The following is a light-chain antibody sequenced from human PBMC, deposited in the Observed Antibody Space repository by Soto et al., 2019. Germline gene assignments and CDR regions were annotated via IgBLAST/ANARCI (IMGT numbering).Light chain of an antibody. CDR1: RSFASSY. CDR2: GAS. CDR3: QQYYNWPLT. J-gene: IGKJ1*01. V-gene: IGKV3-15*01. Sequence: EIVLTQSPGTLSLSPGERATLSCRASRSFASSYLAWYQQRPGQAPRVLIYGASIRATGVPARFSGSGSGTEFTLTISSLQSEDFALFYCQQYYNWPLTFGQGTKVE.